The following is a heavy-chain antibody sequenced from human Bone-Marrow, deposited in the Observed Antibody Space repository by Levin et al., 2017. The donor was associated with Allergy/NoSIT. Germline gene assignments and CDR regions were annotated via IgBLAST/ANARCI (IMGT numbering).Heavy chain of an antibody. V-gene: IGHV4-39*01. Sequence: SETLSLTCTVSGGSISTTSYYWGWIRQPPGTGLEWIGSIFYTGNTYYNPSLKSRVTISVDTSRNQFSLKLSSVTAADTAVYYCARHSVTIIWGQGTLVTVSS. CDR3: ARHSVTII. D-gene: IGHD4-17*01. J-gene: IGHJ4*02. CDR1: GGSISTTSYY. CDR2: IFYTGNT.